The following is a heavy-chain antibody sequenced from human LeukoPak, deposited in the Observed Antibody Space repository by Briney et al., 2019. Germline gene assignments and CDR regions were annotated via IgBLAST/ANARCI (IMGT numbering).Heavy chain of an antibody. D-gene: IGHD2-8*01. J-gene: IGHJ4*02. CDR1: GFTFDDYA. V-gene: IGHV3-9*01. Sequence: PGRSLRLSCAASGFTFDDYAMHWVRQAPGKGLEWVSGISWNSGSIGYADSVKGRFTISRDNAKNSLYLQMNSLRAEDTALYYCARGFRNGPFDCWGQGTLVTVSS. CDR3: ARGFRNGPFDC. CDR2: ISWNSGSI.